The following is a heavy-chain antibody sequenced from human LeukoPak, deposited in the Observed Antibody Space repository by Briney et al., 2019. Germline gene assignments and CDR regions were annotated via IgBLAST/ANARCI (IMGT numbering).Heavy chain of an antibody. CDR2: IYYSGST. V-gene: IGHV4-39*01. D-gene: IGHD6-13*01. J-gene: IGHJ4*02. Sequence: SETLSLTCTVSGGSISSSIYYWGWIRQPPGKGLEWIGSIYYSGSTYYNPSLKSRVTISVDTSKNQFSLKLSSVTAADTAVYYCASNPSSSWYYFDYWGQGTLVTVCS. CDR3: ASNPSSSWYYFDY. CDR1: GGSISSSIYY.